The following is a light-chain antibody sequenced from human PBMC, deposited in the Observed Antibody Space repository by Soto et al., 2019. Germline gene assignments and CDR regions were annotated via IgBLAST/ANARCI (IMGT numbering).Light chain of an antibody. J-gene: IGKJ1*01. CDR2: GAS. CDR1: QRVISN. V-gene: IGKV3-15*01. Sequence: EIVMTQSPATLSVSPGERATLSCRASQRVISNLAWYQQKPGQAPRLLIYGASARATGIPARFSGSGSGPEFTSTLSSLESDDSAVYYCQQYSSRPPWTFGQGTKVEIK. CDR3: QQYSSRPPWT.